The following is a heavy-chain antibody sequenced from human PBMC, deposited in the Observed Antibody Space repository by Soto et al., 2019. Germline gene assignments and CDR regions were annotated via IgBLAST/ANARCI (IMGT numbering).Heavy chain of an antibody. CDR2: LYYSGST. V-gene: IGHV4-31*03. CDR1: GGSISSGGYY. Sequence: QVQLQESGPGLVKPSQTLSLTCTVSGGSISSGGYYWSWIRQHPGKGLEWIGYLYYSGSTYYNPSLKSRVTISVDTSKNQFSLKLSSVTAADTAVYYCARDSRYCSSTSCYSRHYYYYYGMDVWGQGTTVTVSS. D-gene: IGHD2-2*02. J-gene: IGHJ6*02. CDR3: ARDSRYCSSTSCYSRHYYYYYGMDV.